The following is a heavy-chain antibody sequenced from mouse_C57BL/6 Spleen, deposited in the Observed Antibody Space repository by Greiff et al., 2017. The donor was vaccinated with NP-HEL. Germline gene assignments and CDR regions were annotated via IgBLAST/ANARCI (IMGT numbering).Heavy chain of an antibody. J-gene: IGHJ1*03. Sequence: VMLVESGPGLVQPSQSLSITCTVSGFSLTSYGVHWVRQSPGKGLEWLGVIWRGGSTDYNAAFMSRLSITKDNSKSQVFFKMNSLQADDTAIYYCAKRSYGSSYDWYFDVWGTGTTVTVSS. CDR2: IWRGGST. CDR1: GFSLTSYG. CDR3: AKRSYGSSYDWYFDV. V-gene: IGHV2-5*01. D-gene: IGHD1-1*01.